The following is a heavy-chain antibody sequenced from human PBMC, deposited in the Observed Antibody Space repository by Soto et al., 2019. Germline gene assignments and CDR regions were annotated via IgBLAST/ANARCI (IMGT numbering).Heavy chain of an antibody. CDR3: ARRHFESSGSRGYYFDY. CDR1: GYSFTSYW. D-gene: IGHD3-10*01. V-gene: IGHV5-51*01. Sequence: GESLKISCKGSGYSFTSYWIGWVRQMPGKGLEWMGIIYLGDSDVRYSPSFQGQVTISADNSISTAYLHWSSLKASDTATYYCARRHFESSGSRGYYFDYWGQGTLVTVSS. J-gene: IGHJ4*02. CDR2: IYLGDSDV.